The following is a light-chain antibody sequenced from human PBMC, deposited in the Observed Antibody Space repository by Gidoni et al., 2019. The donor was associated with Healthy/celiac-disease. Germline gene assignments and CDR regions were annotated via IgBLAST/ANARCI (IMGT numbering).Light chain of an antibody. CDR3: QHYYSTPT. CDR1: QSVLYSSNNKNY. Sequence: DIVMTQSTDSLAVSLGERANINCKSSQSVLYSSNNKNYLAWYQQKPGQPPKLLIYWASTRESGVPDRFSGSGSGTDFTLTISSLQAEDVAVYYCQHYYSTPTFXXXTKLEIK. J-gene: IGKJ2*01. V-gene: IGKV4-1*01. CDR2: WAS.